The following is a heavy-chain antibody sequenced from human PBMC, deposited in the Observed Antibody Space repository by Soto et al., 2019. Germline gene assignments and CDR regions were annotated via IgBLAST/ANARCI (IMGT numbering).Heavy chain of an antibody. CDR1: GGTFSSYA. CDR2: IIPIFGTA. CDR3: ARVPAVAGPSGELSVGYYGMDV. Sequence: SVKVSCKASGGTFSSYAISWVRQAPGQGLEWMGGIIPIFGTANYAQKFQGRVTITADESTSTAYMELSSLRSEDTAVYYCARVPAVAGPSGELSVGYYGMDVWGQGTTVTVSS. V-gene: IGHV1-69*13. J-gene: IGHJ6*02. D-gene: IGHD6-19*01.